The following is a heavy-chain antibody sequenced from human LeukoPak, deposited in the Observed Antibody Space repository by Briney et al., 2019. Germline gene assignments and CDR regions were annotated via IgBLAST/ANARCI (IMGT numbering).Heavy chain of an antibody. D-gene: IGHD5-12*01. V-gene: IGHV5-51*01. CDR2: IYPGDSDT. CDR3: ARLSSRGYEISWWFDP. Sequence: GESLKISCKGSGYSFTTYWIGWVRQMPGKGLDWMGIIYPGDSDTRYSPSFQGQVTISADKSINTAYLQWSSLKASDTAIYYCARLSSRGYEISWWFDPWGQGTLVTVSS. CDR1: GYSFTTYW. J-gene: IGHJ5*02.